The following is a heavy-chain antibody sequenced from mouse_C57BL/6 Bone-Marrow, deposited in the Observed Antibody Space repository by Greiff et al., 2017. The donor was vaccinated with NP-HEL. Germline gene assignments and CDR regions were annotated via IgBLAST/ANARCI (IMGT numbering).Heavy chain of an antibody. Sequence: EVKLLESGGDLVKPGGSLKLSCAASGFTFSSYGMSWVRQTPDKRLEWVATISSGGSYTYYPDSVKGRFTISRDNAKNTLYLQMSSLKSEDTAMYYCARQRSEYFDYWGQGTTLTVSS. CDR3: ARQRSEYFDY. CDR2: ISSGGSYT. CDR1: GFTFSSYG. V-gene: IGHV5-6*01. J-gene: IGHJ2*01. D-gene: IGHD1-1*01.